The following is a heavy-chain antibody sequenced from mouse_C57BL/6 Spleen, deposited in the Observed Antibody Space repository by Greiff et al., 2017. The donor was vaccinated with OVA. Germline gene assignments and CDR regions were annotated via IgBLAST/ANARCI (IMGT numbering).Heavy chain of an antibody. Sequence: QVQLKESGAELVRPGASVTLSCKASGYTFTDYEMHWVKQTPVHGLEWIGAIDPETGGTAYNQKFKGKAILTADKSSSTAYMELRSLTSEDSAVYYCDYYGSSPWFAYWGQGTLVTVSA. V-gene: IGHV1-15*01. CDR3: DYYGSSPWFAY. J-gene: IGHJ3*01. CDR2: IDPETGGT. D-gene: IGHD1-1*01. CDR1: GYTFTDYE.